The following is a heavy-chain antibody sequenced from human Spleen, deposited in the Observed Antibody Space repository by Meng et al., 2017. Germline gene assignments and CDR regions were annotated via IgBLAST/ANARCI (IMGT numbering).Heavy chain of an antibody. D-gene: IGHD7-27*01. CDR3: ARGRGQGLTGELDY. J-gene: IGHJ4*02. Sequence: QLPRQQSGPGLVKPSETLSLTCTVSGGTMSSRDYYWGWIRQPPGKGLEWIGTIYFGGSTYYNPSLESRVTISKDMSNNQFSLRLSSVTAADTAVYYCARGRGQGLTGELDYWGQGTLVTVSS. CDR2: IYFGGST. V-gene: IGHV4-39*07. CDR1: GGTMSSRDYY.